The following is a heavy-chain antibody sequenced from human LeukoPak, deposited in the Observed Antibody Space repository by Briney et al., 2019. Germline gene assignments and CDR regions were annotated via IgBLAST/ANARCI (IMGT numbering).Heavy chain of an antibody. J-gene: IGHJ5*02. Sequence: SQTLSLTCTVSGVSISSGGYYWGWLRQQPGKGREGIGYIYYSGSTYDNPAHKRVITITVNTSKTQFSLKLSSVTAADTAVYYCARSSGSSSWYRNWFDPWGQGTLVTVSS. CDR1: GVSISSGGYY. D-gene: IGHD6-13*01. V-gene: IGHV4-31*01. CDR2: IYYSGST. CDR3: ARSSGSSSWYRNWFDP.